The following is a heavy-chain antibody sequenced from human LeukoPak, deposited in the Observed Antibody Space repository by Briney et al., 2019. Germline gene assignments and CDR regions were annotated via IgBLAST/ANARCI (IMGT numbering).Heavy chain of an antibody. CDR1: GGSINSYY. Sequence: SETLSLTCTVSGGSINSYYWIWIRQPPGKRLEWIWYTPTGGSTDYIPSLKRRATMSVDTSKNQISLRLTSVTAADTAVYYCARRAAADTHPPYYSYYYMDVWGKGTTVTVSS. J-gene: IGHJ6*03. CDR3: ARRAAADTHPPYYSYYYMDV. CDR2: TPTGGST. V-gene: IGHV4-4*09. D-gene: IGHD6-13*01.